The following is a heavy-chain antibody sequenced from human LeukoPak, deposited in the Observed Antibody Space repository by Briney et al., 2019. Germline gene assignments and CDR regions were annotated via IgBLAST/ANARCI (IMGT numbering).Heavy chain of an antibody. V-gene: IGHV1-18*01. CDR2: ISAYNGNT. Sequence: ASAKVSCKASGYTFTSYGISWVRQAPGQGLEWMGWISAYNGNTNYAQKLQGRVTMTTDTSTSTAYMELRSLRSDDTAVYYCARDSPYCSGGSCCSVVAFDIWGQGTMVTVSS. CDR3: ARDSPYCSGGSCCSVVAFDI. D-gene: IGHD2-15*01. CDR1: GYTFTSYG. J-gene: IGHJ3*02.